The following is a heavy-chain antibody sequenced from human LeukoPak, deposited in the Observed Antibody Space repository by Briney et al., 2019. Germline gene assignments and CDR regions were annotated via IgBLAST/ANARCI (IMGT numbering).Heavy chain of an antibody. J-gene: IGHJ4*02. Sequence: SVKVSCKASGGTFSSYTISWVRQAPGQGLEWMGRIIPILGIANYAQKFQGRVTITADKSTSTAYMELSSLRSEDTAMYYCARGEPVGYGPFDYWGQGTLVTVSS. V-gene: IGHV1-69*02. CDR2: IIPILGIA. CDR1: GGTFSSYT. D-gene: IGHD5-18*01. CDR3: ARGEPVGYGPFDY.